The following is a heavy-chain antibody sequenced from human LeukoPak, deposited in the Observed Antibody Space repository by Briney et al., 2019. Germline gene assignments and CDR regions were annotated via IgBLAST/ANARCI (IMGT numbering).Heavy chain of an antibody. CDR3: ARRRSSSPSRGWFDP. CDR2: IYYSGST. CDR1: GGSISSYY. Sequence: SETLSLTCTVSGGSISSYYWSWIRQPPGKGLEWIGYIYYSGSTNYNSSFKSRVTISIDTSKNQFSLKLSSVTAADTAVYYCARRRSSSPSRGWFDPWGQGTLVTVSS. D-gene: IGHD6-6*01. J-gene: IGHJ5*02. V-gene: IGHV4-59*12.